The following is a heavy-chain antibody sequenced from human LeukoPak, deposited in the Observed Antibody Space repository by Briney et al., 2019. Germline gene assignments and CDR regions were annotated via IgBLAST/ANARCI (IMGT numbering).Heavy chain of an antibody. CDR1: GGSISSGGYY. V-gene: IGHV4-31*03. Sequence: PSETLSLTCTVSGGSISSGGYYWSWVRQHPGKGLEWIGYIYYSGSTYYNPSLKSRVTISVDTSKNQFSLKLSSVTAADTAVYYCARDGYSYGEAFDYWGQGTLVTVSS. CDR2: IYYSGST. CDR3: ARDGYSYGEAFDY. D-gene: IGHD5-18*01. J-gene: IGHJ4*02.